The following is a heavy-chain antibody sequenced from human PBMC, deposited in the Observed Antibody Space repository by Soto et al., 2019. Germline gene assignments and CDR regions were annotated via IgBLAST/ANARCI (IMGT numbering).Heavy chain of an antibody. CDR3: ARRVVVTSVRDIEYYYYGLDV. D-gene: IGHD2-21*02. Sequence: SVKVSCKAFGGTFSSYAICWVRQAPGQGLEWMGGIIPMFDSTNYAQKFQGRVTITADESTSTAFMELSSLRSEDTAVYYCARRVVVTSVRDIEYYYYGLDVWGQGTTVTVSS. V-gene: IGHV1-69*13. CDR2: IIPMFDST. J-gene: IGHJ6*02. CDR1: GGTFSSYA.